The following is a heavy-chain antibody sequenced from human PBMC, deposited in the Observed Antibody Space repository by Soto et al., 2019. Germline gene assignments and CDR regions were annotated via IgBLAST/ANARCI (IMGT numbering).Heavy chain of an antibody. CDR3: AKDGRSTIFGVVAFDP. CDR2: IGGSGGST. CDR1: GFTFSSYA. Sequence: EVQLLESGGGLVQPGGSLRLSCAASGFTFSSYAMSWVRQAPGKGLEWVSAIGGSGGSTYYADSVKGRFTISRDNSKNTLYLQMNSLRAEDTAVYYCAKDGRSTIFGVVAFDPWGQGTLVTVSS. V-gene: IGHV3-23*01. J-gene: IGHJ5*02. D-gene: IGHD3-3*01.